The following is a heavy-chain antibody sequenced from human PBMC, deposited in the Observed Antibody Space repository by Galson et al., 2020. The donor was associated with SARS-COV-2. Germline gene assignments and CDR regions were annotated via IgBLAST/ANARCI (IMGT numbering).Heavy chain of an antibody. CDR2: IIPIFGTT. D-gene: IGHD3-10*01. V-gene: IGHV1-69*01. CDR3: ARDRTLDYYGWGTSGMDV. Sequence: KISCKASGGTFSSYAISWVRQAPGQGLEWMGGIIPIFGTTNYAQKFQGRVTITADESTSTAYMELSSLRSEDTAVYYCARDRTLDYYGWGTSGMDVWGKGTTVTVSS. CDR1: GGTFSSYA. J-gene: IGHJ6*04.